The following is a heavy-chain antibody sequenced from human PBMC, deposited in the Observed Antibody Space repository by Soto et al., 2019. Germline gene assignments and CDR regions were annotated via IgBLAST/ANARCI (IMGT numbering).Heavy chain of an antibody. Sequence: GGSLRLSCAASGFTFSSYAMGWVRQAPGKGLEWVSVISTSGGLTYYTDSVKGRFTISRDNSKNTLYLQMNSLRAEDTALYYCAKIHYYDSTGYYRNFDYWGQGTLVTVSS. CDR1: GFTFSSYA. CDR2: ISTSGGLT. D-gene: IGHD3-22*01. J-gene: IGHJ4*02. CDR3: AKIHYYDSTGYYRNFDY. V-gene: IGHV3-23*01.